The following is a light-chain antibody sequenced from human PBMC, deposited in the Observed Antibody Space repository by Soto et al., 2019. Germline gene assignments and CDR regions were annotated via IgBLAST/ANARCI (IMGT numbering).Light chain of an antibody. CDR1: SSDVGGYNY. Sequence: QSALTQPRSVSGSPGQSVTISCTGTSSDVGGYNYVSWHQQHPGKAPKLMIYDVTTRPSGVPDRFSGSKSGNTGSLIISRLKAEDEADYYCCSYAGSHSWVFGGGTKLTVL. V-gene: IGLV2-11*01. CDR3: CSYAGSHSWV. CDR2: DVT. J-gene: IGLJ3*02.